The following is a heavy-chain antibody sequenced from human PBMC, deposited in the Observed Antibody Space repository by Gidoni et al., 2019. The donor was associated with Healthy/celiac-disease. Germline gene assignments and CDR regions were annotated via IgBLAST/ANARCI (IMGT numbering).Heavy chain of an antibody. CDR2: MNPNSGNT. Sequence: QVQLVQSGAEVKKPGASVKVSCKASGYTFTSYDLNWVRQATGQGLEWMGWMNPNSGNTGYAQKFQGRVTMTRNTSISTAYMELSSLRSEDTAVYYCAKMSVYSSSWFSQEKVPFDYWGQGTLVTVSS. D-gene: IGHD6-13*01. CDR3: AKMSVYSSSWFSQEKVPFDY. V-gene: IGHV1-8*01. CDR1: GYTFTSYD. J-gene: IGHJ4*02.